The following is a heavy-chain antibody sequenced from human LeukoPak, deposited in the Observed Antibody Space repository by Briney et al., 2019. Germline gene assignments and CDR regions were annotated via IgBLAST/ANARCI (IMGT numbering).Heavy chain of an antibody. J-gene: IGHJ5*02. CDR2: IDSSGNT. CDR3: AREALPNGVWRVGWFDP. Sequence: SETLSLTCTVSGGSISSGSYFWSWLRQSAGRGLEWIGRIDSSGNTNYNPSLKSRVTMSLDTSKNQFSLKLSSVTAADTAVYYCAREALPNGVWRVGWFDPWGQGTLVTVFS. D-gene: IGHD2-8*01. CDR1: GGSISSGSYF. V-gene: IGHV4-61*02.